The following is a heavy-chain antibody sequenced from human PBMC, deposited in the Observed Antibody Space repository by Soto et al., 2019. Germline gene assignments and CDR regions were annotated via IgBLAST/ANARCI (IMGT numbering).Heavy chain of an antibody. Sequence: GGSLRLSCAASGFTFSSYGMHWVRQAPGKGLEWVAVIWYDGSNKYYADSVKGRFTISRDNSKNTLYLQMNSLRAEDTAVYYCASGYCSGGSCRDPLDYWGQGT. CDR2: IWYDGSNK. D-gene: IGHD2-15*01. CDR1: GFTFSSYG. J-gene: IGHJ4*02. V-gene: IGHV3-33*01. CDR3: ASGYCSGGSCRDPLDY.